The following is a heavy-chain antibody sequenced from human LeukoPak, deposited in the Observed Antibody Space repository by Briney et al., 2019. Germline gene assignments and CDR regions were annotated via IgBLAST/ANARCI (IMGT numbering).Heavy chain of an antibody. Sequence: PGGSLRLSCAASGFTFSDYYMSWIRQAPGKGLEWVSYISSSSSYTNYADSVKGRFTISRDNAKNSLYLQMNSLRAEDTAVYYCARDVDSSGRNLFWFDPWGQGTLVTVSS. J-gene: IGHJ5*02. D-gene: IGHD6-19*01. V-gene: IGHV3-11*06. CDR1: GFTFSDYY. CDR3: ARDVDSSGRNLFWFDP. CDR2: ISSSSSYT.